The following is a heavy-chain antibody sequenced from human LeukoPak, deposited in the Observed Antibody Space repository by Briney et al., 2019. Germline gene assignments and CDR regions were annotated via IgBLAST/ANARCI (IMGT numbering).Heavy chain of an antibody. J-gene: IGHJ4*02. Sequence: GGSLRLTCAASGFTFSDYYMSWIRQAPGKGLEWVSYISSSGSTIYYADSVKGRFTISRDNVKNSLYLQMNSLRAEDTAVYYCARDSVDFWSVDYWGQGTLVTVSS. CDR1: GFTFSDYY. CDR2: ISSSGSTI. D-gene: IGHD3-3*01. V-gene: IGHV3-11*01. CDR3: ARDSVDFWSVDY.